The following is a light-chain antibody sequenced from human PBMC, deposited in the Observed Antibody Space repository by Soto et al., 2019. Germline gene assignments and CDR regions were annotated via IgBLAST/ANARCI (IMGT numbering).Light chain of an antibody. V-gene: IGKV1-5*01. CDR3: QQRSKWPIT. CDR2: DAS. Sequence: GARDTITCRASQSIRNWLAWYQQKPGKVPKLLIYDASSLASGVPSRFSGSGSGTEFTLTISSLQPEDFATYYCQQRSKWPITFGQGTRLEI. J-gene: IGKJ5*01. CDR1: QSIRNW.